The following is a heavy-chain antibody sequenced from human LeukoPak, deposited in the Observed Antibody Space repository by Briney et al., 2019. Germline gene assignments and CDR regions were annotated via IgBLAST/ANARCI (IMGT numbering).Heavy chain of an antibody. V-gene: IGHV1-69*04. CDR3: ARSLSTGTENWFDP. J-gene: IGHJ5*02. CDR1: GGTFSSYA. D-gene: IGHD1-1*01. CDR2: IIPILGIA. Sequence: ASVKVSCKASGGTFSSYAISWVRQAPGQGLEWMGRIIPILGIANYAQKFQGRVTITADKSTSTAYMGLSSLRSEDTAVYYCARSLSTGTENWFDPWGQGTLVTVSS.